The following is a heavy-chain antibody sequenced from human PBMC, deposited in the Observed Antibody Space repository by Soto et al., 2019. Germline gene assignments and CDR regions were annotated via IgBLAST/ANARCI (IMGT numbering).Heavy chain of an antibody. CDR1: GFTFSSYG. CDR2: ISYDGSNK. Sequence: PGGSLRLSCAASGFTFSSYGLHWVRQAPGTGQEWVAVISYDGSNKYYADSVQGRFTISRDNSKNTLYLQMNSLRAEDTAVYYCAKCVGDFWSGPATVPDYYYYGMDVWGQGTTVTVSS. V-gene: IGHV3-30*18. CDR3: AKCVGDFWSGPATVPDYYYYGMDV. D-gene: IGHD3-3*01. J-gene: IGHJ6*02.